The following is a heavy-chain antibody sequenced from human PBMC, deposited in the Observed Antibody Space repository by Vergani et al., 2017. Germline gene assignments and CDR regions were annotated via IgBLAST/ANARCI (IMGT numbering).Heavy chain of an antibody. D-gene: IGHD6-13*01. Sequence: EVQLLESGGGLVQPGRSLRLSCAASGFTFDDYAMHWVRQAPGKGLEWVSLISWDGGSTYYADSVKGRFTISRDNSKNSLYLQMNSLRAEDTALYYCAKDTGYSSSWSYMDVWGKGTTVTVSS. J-gene: IGHJ6*03. CDR2: ISWDGGST. CDR3: AKDTGYSSSWSYMDV. V-gene: IGHV3-43D*04. CDR1: GFTFDDYA.